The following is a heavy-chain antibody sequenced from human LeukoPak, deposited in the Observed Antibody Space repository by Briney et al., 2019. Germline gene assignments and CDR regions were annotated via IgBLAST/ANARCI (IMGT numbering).Heavy chain of an antibody. CDR3: ASDRGEDGDYYYYYGMDV. J-gene: IGHJ6*02. D-gene: IGHD4-17*01. CDR1: GYTFTSYG. V-gene: IGHV1-18*01. CDR2: ISAYNGNT. Sequence: GASVKVSCKASGYTFTSYGISWVRQAPGQGLEWMGWISAYNGNTNYAQKLQGRVTMTTDTSTSTAYMELRSLRSDDTAVYYCASDRGEDGDYYYYYGMDVWGQGTTVTVSS.